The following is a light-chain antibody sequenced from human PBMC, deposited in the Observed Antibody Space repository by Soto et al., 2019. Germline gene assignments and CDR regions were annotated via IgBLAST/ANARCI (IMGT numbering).Light chain of an antibody. CDR3: QQFSSFPVT. J-gene: IGKJ2*01. Sequence: DIQLTQSPSFLSASVGDRVTFTCRASQGISSYLAWYQQEPGKAPRLLIYAASTLQSGVPSRFSSSGSGTEVALTISSLQPEDYAPYYCQQFSSFPVTFGQGTKLEIK. CDR1: QGISSY. V-gene: IGKV1-9*01. CDR2: AAS.